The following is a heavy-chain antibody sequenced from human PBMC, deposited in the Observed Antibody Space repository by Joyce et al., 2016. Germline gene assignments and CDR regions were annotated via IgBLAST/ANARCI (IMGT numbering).Heavy chain of an antibody. CDR3: AGRSPALDY. CDR1: GFTFSRFG. CDR2: IGNDGSDK. D-gene: IGHD2-2*01. Sequence: QVQLVESGGGVVQPGGSLRLSCVTSGFTFSRFGMHWVRQAAGKGLEWAAVIGNDGSDKYYADSVKGRFTISRDNSRNTLYLQMNSLRVEDTAVYYCAGRSPALDYWGQGTLVTVS. J-gene: IGHJ4*02. V-gene: IGHV3-33*01.